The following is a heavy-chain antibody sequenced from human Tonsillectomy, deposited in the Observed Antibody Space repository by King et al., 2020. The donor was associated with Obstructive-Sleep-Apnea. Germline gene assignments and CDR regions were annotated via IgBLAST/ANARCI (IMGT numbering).Heavy chain of an antibody. CDR3: ARDYYYDSSGYYVDY. CDR2: IYHSGST. Sequence: VQLQESGPGLVKPSETLSLTCTVSGYSISSGYYWGWVRQPPGKGLEWIGSIYHSGSTYYNPSLKSRVTISVETSKNQFSLKLSAVTAADTAVYYCARDYYYDSSGYYVDYWGQGTLVTVSS. D-gene: IGHD3-22*01. J-gene: IGHJ4*02. CDR1: GYSISSGYY. V-gene: IGHV4-38-2*02.